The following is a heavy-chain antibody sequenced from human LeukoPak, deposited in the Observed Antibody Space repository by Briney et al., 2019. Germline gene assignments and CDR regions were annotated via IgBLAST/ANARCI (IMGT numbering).Heavy chain of an antibody. V-gene: IGHV4-61*03. CDR1: GGSISSGGYY. Sequence: PSQTLSLTCTVSGGSISSGGYYWSWIRQHPGKGLEWIGYIYHSGTTNYNPSLKSRVTISVDTSKNHFSLKMTSVTAADTAVYYCAREKGYYAPRNYYNVDYYGMDVWGQGTTVTVSS. D-gene: IGHD3-10*01. CDR3: AREKGYYAPRNYYNVDYYGMDV. J-gene: IGHJ6*02. CDR2: IYHSGTT.